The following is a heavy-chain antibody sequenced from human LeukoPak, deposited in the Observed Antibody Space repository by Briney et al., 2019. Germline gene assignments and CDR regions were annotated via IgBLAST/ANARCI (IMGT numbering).Heavy chain of an antibody. J-gene: IGHJ4*02. V-gene: IGHV3-21*01. CDR2: ISSSSSYI. Sequence: PGGSLRLSCAASGFTFSSYSMNWVRQAPGKGLEWVSSISSSSSYIYYADSVKGRFTISRDNAKNSLYLQMNSLRAEDTAVYYCARDTPGIAAAIDYWGQGTLVTASS. CDR3: ARDTPGIAAAIDY. CDR1: GFTFSSYS. D-gene: IGHD6-13*01.